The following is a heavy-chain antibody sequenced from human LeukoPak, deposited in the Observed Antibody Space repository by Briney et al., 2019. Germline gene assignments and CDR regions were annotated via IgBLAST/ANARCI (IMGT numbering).Heavy chain of an antibody. V-gene: IGHV3-23*01. CDR1: GFTFSSYA. Sequence: GGSLRLSCAASGFTFSSYAMSWVRQAPGKGLEWVSAISGRDGYTYYEDSVKGRFTISRDNSKDTLFLHMSSLRAEDTAVYYCAKGTIAAAGTDCDYWGQGTQVTVSS. D-gene: IGHD6-13*01. CDR2: ISGRDGYT. CDR3: AKGTIAAAGTDCDY. J-gene: IGHJ4*02.